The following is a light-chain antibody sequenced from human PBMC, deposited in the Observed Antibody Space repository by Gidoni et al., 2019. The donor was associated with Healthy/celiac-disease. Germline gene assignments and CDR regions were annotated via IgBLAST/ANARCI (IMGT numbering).Light chain of an antibody. CDR3: QKANSFPLT. CDR2: AAS. V-gene: IGKV1-12*01. J-gene: IGKJ4*01. Sequence: DIQMTQSPSSVSASVGDRVTITCRASKCISSWLAWYQQKPGKSPKLLIYAASSLQSGVPSRFSGSGSGTDLTLTISSMQHEDFATYYCQKANSFPLTFGGGTKVEIK. CDR1: KCISSW.